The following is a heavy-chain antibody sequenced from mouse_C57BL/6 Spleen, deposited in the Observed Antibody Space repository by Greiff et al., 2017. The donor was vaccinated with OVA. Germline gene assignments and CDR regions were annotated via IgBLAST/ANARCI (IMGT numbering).Heavy chain of an antibody. D-gene: IGHD1-1*01. J-gene: IGHJ4*01. V-gene: IGHV1-69*01. Sequence: QVQLQQPGAELVMPGASVKLSCKASGYTFTSYWMHWVKQRPGQGLEWIGEIDPSDSYTNYNQKFKGKSTLTVDKSSSTAYMQPSSLTSEDSAVYYCARRNYGHYYAMDYWGQGTSVTVSS. CDR2: IDPSDSYT. CDR1: GYTFTSYW. CDR3: ARRNYGHYYAMDY.